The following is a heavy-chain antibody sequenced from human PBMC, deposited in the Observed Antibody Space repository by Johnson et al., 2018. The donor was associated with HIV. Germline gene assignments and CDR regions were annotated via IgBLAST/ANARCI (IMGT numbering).Heavy chain of an antibody. J-gene: IGHJ3*02. V-gene: IGHV3-30-3*01. Sequence: QEQLVESGGGVVQPGRSPRLSCAASGFTFSSYAMHWVRQAPGKGLEWVAVISYDGSNKYYADSVKGRFTISRDNSKNTLYLQMNSLRAEDTAVYYCARDLSMIVVANAFDIWGQGTMVTVSS. D-gene: IGHD3-22*01. CDR1: GFTFSSYA. CDR3: ARDLSMIVVANAFDI. CDR2: ISYDGSNK.